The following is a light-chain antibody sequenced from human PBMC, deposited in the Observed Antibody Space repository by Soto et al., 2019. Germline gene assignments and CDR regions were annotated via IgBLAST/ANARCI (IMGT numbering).Light chain of an antibody. Sequence: QSVLTQPASVSGSPGQSITISCTGTSSDVGSYNLVSWYQQHPGKAPKLMIYEGSKRPSGVSNGFSGSKSGNTASLTISGLQAEDEADYYCCSYAGSAYVVFGGGTKLTVL. V-gene: IGLV2-23*01. CDR1: SSDVGSYNL. J-gene: IGLJ2*01. CDR2: EGS. CDR3: CSYAGSAYVV.